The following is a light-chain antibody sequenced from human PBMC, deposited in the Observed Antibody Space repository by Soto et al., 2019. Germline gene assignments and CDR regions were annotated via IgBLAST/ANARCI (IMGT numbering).Light chain of an antibody. J-gene: IGKJ5*01. Sequence: EIVMTQSPATLSVSPGERATLSCRASQSVSSNLAWYQQKPGQAPRLLIYGAPTRATGIPARFSGSGSGTEFTLTIGSLQSEDFSVFYCHLYNNWPPITLGQGTRLEIK. V-gene: IGKV3-15*01. CDR3: HLYNNWPPIT. CDR2: GAP. CDR1: QSVSSN.